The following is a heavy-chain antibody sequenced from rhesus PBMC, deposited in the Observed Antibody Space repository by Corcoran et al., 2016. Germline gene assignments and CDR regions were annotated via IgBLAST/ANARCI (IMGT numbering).Heavy chain of an antibody. CDR1: GGSISDDYY. CDR3: AGEYCTGSGCYAYYGLDS. J-gene: IGHJ6*01. D-gene: IGHD2-21*01. V-gene: IGHV4-106*01. Sequence: QVQLQESGPGLVKPSETLSLTCAVSGGSISDDYYWSWIRQPPGKGLEWIGYIYGSGGGTNYKPSLKNRVTISIDTSKSQFSLKLSDVTAAGTAVYYCAGEYCTGSGCYAYYGLDSWGQGVVVTVSP. CDR2: IYGSGGGT.